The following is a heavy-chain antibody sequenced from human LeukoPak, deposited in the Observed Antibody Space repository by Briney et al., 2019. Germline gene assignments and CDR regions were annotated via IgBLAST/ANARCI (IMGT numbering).Heavy chain of an antibody. CDR3: ARGGASSGWYSGWFDP. CDR1: GGSFSGYY. J-gene: IGHJ5*02. D-gene: IGHD6-19*01. V-gene: IGHV4-34*01. Sequence: SETLSLTCAVYGGSFSGYYWSWTRQPPGKGLEWIGEINHSGSTNYNPSLKSRVTISVDTSKNQFSLKLSSVTAADTAVYYCARGGASSGWYSGWFDPWGQGTLVTVSS. CDR2: INHSGST.